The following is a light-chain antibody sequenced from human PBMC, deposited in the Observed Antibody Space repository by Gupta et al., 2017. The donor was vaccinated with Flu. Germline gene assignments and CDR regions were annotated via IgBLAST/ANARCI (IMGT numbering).Light chain of an antibody. J-gene: IGKJ3*01. CDR2: LGS. Sequence: DIVMTHSPLSLPVIPGEPASISCRSSQSLLHSNGYNYLDWYLQKPGQSPQLLIYLGSNRASGVPDRFSGSGSGTDFTLKISRVEAEDVGVYYCIQTLQAPFTFGPGTKVDIK. V-gene: IGKV2-28*01. CDR3: IQTLQAPFT. CDR1: QSLLHSNGYNY.